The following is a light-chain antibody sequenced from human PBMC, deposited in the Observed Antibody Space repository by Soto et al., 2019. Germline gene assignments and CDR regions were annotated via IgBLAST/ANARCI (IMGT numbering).Light chain of an antibody. CDR1: TSNLGAGYD. CDR2: GNR. J-gene: IGLJ3*02. Sequence: QSVLTQPPSVSGAPGQRVTLSCTGNTSNLGAGYDVHWYQQLPGAAPKLVIFGNRNRPSGVPERVSGSKSGTSASLAITGLQAEDEAEYYCQAYDYTLTASVFGGGTKVTVL. CDR3: QAYDYTLTASV. V-gene: IGLV1-40*01.